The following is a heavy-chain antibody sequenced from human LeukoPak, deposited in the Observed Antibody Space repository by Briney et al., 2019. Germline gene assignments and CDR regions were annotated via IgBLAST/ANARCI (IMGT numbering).Heavy chain of an antibody. D-gene: IGHD6-6*01. CDR1: GFIFDDYA. Sequence: GGSLRLSCAASGFIFDDYAMQWVRQAPGKGLEWVSGISWNSGSIGYADSVKGRFTISRDNAKNSLYLQMNSLRAEDTALYYCAKDRDYSSSGASVDYWGQGTLVTVSS. CDR2: ISWNSGSI. V-gene: IGHV3-9*01. CDR3: AKDRDYSSSGASVDY. J-gene: IGHJ4*02.